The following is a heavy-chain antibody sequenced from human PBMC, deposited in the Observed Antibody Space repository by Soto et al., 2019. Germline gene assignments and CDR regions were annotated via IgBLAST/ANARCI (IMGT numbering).Heavy chain of an antibody. Sequence: AETLSLTCTVSGGSIIGYYWSFIRQPPVKGLEWIGYIYYSGSTNYNPSLKSRVTISVDTSKNQFSLKLSSVTAADTAVYYCARDRIVVVPAATVDYYYGMDVWGQGTTVTVSS. V-gene: IGHV4-59*01. D-gene: IGHD2-2*01. CDR1: GGSIIGYY. CDR3: ARDRIVVVPAATVDYYYGMDV. CDR2: IYYSGST. J-gene: IGHJ6*02.